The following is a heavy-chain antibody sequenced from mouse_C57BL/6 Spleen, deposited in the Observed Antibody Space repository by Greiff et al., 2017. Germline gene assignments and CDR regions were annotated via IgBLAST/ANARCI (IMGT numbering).Heavy chain of an antibody. J-gene: IGHJ3*01. CDR2: ISDGGSYT. CDR1: GFTFSSYA. D-gene: IGHD1-1*01. V-gene: IGHV5-4*03. CDR3: ARGDYYGSLFAY. Sequence: DVMLVESGGGLVKPGGSLKLSCAASGFTFSSYAMSWVRQTPEKRLEWVATISDGGSYTYYPANVKGRFTISRDNAKNNLYLQMSHLKSEDTAMYYCARGDYYGSLFAYWGQGTLVTVSA.